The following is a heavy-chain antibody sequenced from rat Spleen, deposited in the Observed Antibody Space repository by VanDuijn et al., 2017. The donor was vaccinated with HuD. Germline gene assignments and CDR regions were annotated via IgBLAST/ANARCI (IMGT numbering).Heavy chain of an antibody. V-gene: IGHV5-31*01. CDR3: ARRHYGYTDYFDY. CDR2: ITNSGGST. D-gene: IGHD1-9*01. J-gene: IGHJ2*01. Sequence: EVQLVESGGGLVQPGRSLKLSCVASGFTFNNYWMTWIRQAPGKGLEWVASITNSGGSTYYRDSVKGRFTISRDNTKNTLYLQMDSLRSEDTATYYCARRHYGYTDYFDYWGQGVMVTVSS. CDR1: GFTFNNYW.